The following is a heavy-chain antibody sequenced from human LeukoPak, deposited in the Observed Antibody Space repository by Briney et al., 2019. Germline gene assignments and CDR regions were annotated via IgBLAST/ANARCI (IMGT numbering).Heavy chain of an antibody. V-gene: IGHV4-59*01. J-gene: IGHJ4*02. Sequence: PSETLSLTCTVSGGSISSYYWSWIRQPPGKGLEWIGYIYYSGSTNYNPSLKSRVTISVDTSKNQFSLKLSSVTAADTAVYYCAGDGSGSYYNRTSSFDYWGQGTLVTVSS. CDR1: GGSISSYY. D-gene: IGHD3-10*01. CDR3: AGDGSGSYYNRTSSFDY. CDR2: IYYSGST.